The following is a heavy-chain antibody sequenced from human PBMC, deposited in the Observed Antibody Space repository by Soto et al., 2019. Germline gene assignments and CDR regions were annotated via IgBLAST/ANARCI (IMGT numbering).Heavy chain of an antibody. J-gene: IGHJ6*02. D-gene: IGHD2-21*02. CDR3: ARTLVTAPXQVPYEPHRPYYYGMDV. CDR2: IYYSGST. CDR1: GGSISSYY. V-gene: IGHV4-59*01. Sequence: SETLSLTCTVSGGSISSYYWSWIRQPPGKGLEGIGYIYYSGSTNYNPSLKSRVTISVDTSKNQFSLKLSSVTAADTAVYYCARTLVTAPXQVPYEPHRPYYYGMDVWGPGTTVTVSS.